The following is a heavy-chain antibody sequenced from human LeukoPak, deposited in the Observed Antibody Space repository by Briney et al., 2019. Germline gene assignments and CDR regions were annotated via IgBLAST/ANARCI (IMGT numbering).Heavy chain of an antibody. CDR1: GFTFSSYA. CDR2: ISYDGSNK. V-gene: IGHV3-30-3*01. Sequence: GRSLRLSCAASGFTFSSYAMDWVRQAPGKGLEWVAVISYDGSNKYYADSVKGRFTISRDNSKNTLYLQMNSLRAEDTAVYYCARDGVPAPQGWWFDPWGQGTLVTVSS. J-gene: IGHJ5*02. CDR3: ARDGVPAPQGWWFDP. D-gene: IGHD2-2*01.